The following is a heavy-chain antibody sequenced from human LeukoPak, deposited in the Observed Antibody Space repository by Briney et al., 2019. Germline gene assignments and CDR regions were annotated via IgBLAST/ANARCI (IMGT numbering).Heavy chain of an antibody. V-gene: IGHV3-48*03. J-gene: IGHJ6*03. CDR1: GFTFSSYE. D-gene: IGHD1-26*01. CDR3: AKDSKIVGATFRSYHYMDV. Sequence: GGSLRLSCAASGFTFSSYEMNWVRQAPGKGLEWVSYISSSGTIYYADSVKGRFTISRDNSKNTLYLQMNSLRAEDTAVYYCAKDSKIVGATFRSYHYMDVWGKGTAVTVSS. CDR2: ISSSGTI.